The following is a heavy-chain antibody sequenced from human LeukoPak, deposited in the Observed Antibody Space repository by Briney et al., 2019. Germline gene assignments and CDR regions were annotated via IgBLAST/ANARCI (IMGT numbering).Heavy chain of an antibody. D-gene: IGHD1-26*01. CDR3: ARVHSGSYYADYSYYMDV. CDR1: GGSISSYY. J-gene: IGHJ6*03. V-gene: IGHV4-59*01. CDR2: IYYSGST. Sequence: SETLSLTCTVSGGSISSYYWSWIRQPPGKGLEWIGYIYYSGSTNYNPSLKSRVTISVDTSRNQFSLKLSSVTAADTAVYYCARVHSGSYYADYSYYMDVWGKGTTVTVSS.